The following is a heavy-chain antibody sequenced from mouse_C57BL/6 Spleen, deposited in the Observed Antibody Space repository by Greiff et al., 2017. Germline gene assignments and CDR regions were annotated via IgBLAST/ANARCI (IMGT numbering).Heavy chain of an antibody. CDR2: ISDGGSYT. J-gene: IGHJ2*01. V-gene: IGHV5-4*01. Sequence: DVMLVESGGGLVKPGGSLKLSCAASGFTFSSYAMSWVRQTPEKRLEWVATISDGGSYTYYPDNVKGRFTISRDNAKNNLYLQMSHLKSEDTAMYYCARDEGRDNYFDYWGQGTTLTVSS. CDR3: ARDEGRDNYFDY. D-gene: IGHD2-13*01. CDR1: GFTFSSYA.